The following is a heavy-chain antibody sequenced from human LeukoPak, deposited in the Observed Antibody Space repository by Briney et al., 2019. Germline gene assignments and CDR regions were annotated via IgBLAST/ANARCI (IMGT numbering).Heavy chain of an antibody. J-gene: IGHJ4*02. D-gene: IGHD3-22*01. CDR2: INHSGST. CDR3: ARDYYYYDSSGYEEG. Sequence: SETLSLTCAVYGGSFSGYYWSWIRQPPGKGLEWIGEINHSGSTNYNPSLKSRVTISVDTSKNQFSLKLSSVTAADTAVYYCARDYYYYDSSGYEEGWGQGTLVTVSS. V-gene: IGHV4-34*01. CDR1: GGSFSGYY.